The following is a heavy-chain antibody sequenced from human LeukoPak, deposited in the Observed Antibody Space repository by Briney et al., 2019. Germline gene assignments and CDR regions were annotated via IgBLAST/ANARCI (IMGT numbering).Heavy chain of an antibody. CDR2: INHSGST. D-gene: IGHD5-18*01. V-gene: IGHV4-34*01. Sequence: SETLSLTCAVYGGSFSGYYWSWIRQPPGKGLEWIGEINHSGSTNYNPSLKSRVTISVDTSKNQFSLKLSSVTAADTAVYYCARGSSVDTAMVRNFDYWGQGTLVTVSS. CDR3: ARGSSVDTAMVRNFDY. J-gene: IGHJ4*02. CDR1: GGSFSGYY.